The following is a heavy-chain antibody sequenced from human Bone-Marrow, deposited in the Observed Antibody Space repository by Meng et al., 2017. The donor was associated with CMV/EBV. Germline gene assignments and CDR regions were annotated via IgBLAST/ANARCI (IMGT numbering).Heavy chain of an antibody. V-gene: IGHV4-4*07. CDR1: GGSLSSYY. CDR3: ARGDLAPLDETYYFDY. Sequence: ESGRGLVNPSETLSHHCTISGGSLSSYYWSWIRQPAGKGLEWIGRIYTSGSTNYNPSLKSRVTMSVDTSKNQFSLKLSSVTAADTAVYYCARGDLAPLDETYYFDYWGQGTLVTVSS. CDR2: IYTSGST. D-gene: IGHD2-21*02. J-gene: IGHJ4*02.